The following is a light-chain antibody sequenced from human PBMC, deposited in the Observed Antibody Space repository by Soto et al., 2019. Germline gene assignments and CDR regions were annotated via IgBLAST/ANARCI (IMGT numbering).Light chain of an antibody. Sequence: RARRTLSAGESAAQSKRASQSVSSNYLAWYQQKPGQAPRLLIYGASTRVTCIPDRFSGSGSGTDCNSSLTSLQSEDVAVFYCQQYADWPGAFGRGTKVDIK. J-gene: IGKJ1*01. CDR1: QSVSSN. CDR3: QQYADWPGA. V-gene: IGKV3-15*01. CDR2: GAS.